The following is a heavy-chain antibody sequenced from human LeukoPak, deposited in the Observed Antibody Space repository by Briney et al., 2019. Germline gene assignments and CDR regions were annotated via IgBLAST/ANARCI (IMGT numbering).Heavy chain of an antibody. J-gene: IGHJ3*02. D-gene: IGHD2-15*01. Sequence: PSETLSLTCAVYGGSFSGYYWSWIRQPPGKGLEWIGGINHSGSTNYNPSLKSRVTISVDTSKNQFSLKLSSVTAADTAVYYCARLGYCSGGSCYGDAFDIWGQGTMVTVSS. CDR2: INHSGST. CDR1: GGSFSGYY. V-gene: IGHV4-34*01. CDR3: ARLGYCSGGSCYGDAFDI.